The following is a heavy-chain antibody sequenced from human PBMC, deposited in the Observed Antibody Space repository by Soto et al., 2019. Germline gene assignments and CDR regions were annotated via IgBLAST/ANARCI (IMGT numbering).Heavy chain of an antibody. Sequence: QVQLQESGPGLVKPSETLSLTCTVSGGSISSYYWSWIRQPPGKGLEWIGYIYYSGSTNYNPSLTTRVTKSVDTSKNQFSLKLSSVTAADTAVYYCARVHCSGGSCYSYNWFDHWGQGTLVTVSS. CDR3: ARVHCSGGSCYSYNWFDH. CDR1: GGSISSYY. CDR2: IYYSGST. V-gene: IGHV4-59*01. J-gene: IGHJ5*02. D-gene: IGHD2-15*01.